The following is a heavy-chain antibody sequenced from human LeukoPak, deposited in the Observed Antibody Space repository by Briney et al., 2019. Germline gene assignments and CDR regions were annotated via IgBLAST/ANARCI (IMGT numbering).Heavy chain of an antibody. Sequence: GGSLRLSCAASGFIFSSYWMHRVRQAPGKGPVWVSRIKSDGSSPSYADSVKGRFTISRDNAKNTVYLQMNSLRAEDTAVYYCAKDGHYSNFYFDYWGQGTLVTVSS. D-gene: IGHD4-11*01. CDR3: AKDGHYSNFYFDY. CDR1: GFIFSSYW. V-gene: IGHV3-74*01. CDR2: IKSDGSSP. J-gene: IGHJ4*02.